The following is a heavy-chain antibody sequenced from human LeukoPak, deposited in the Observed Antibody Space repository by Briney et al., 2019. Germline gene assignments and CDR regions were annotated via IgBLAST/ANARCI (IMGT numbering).Heavy chain of an antibody. CDR2: MNPNSGNT. Sequence: ASVKVSCKASGYTFTSYDINWVRQATGQGLEWMGWMNPNSGNTGYAQKFQGRVTMTRNTSINTAYMELSSLRSEDTAVYYCARGPAAAGTRFIFWGQGTLVTVSS. J-gene: IGHJ4*02. CDR1: GYTFTSYD. D-gene: IGHD6-13*01. V-gene: IGHV1-8*01. CDR3: ARGPAAAGTRFIF.